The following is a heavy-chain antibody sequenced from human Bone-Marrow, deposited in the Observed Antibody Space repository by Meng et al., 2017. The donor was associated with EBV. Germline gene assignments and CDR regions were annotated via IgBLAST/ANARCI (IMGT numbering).Heavy chain of an antibody. D-gene: IGHD4-17*01. CDR1: DDSIHSGGYY. Sequence: ESGPGPVQPSQTLSLTCAVADDSIHSGGYYWSWIRQPQGKGLEWIGYIYYSSSTYYTPSLKTRLTISLDTSKSQFSLKLYSVTAADTAMYYCARAGRGYGDFEYYFDYWGQGTLVTVSS. CDR3: ARAGRGYGDFEYYFDY. V-gene: IGHV4-30-4*01. J-gene: IGHJ4*02. CDR2: IYYSSST.